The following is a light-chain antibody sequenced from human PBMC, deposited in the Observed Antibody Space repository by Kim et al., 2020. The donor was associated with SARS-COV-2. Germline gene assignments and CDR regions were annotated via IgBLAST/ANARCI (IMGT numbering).Light chain of an antibody. CDR2: SKN. CDR3: NSRDSSGHQRV. J-gene: IGLJ3*02. V-gene: IGLV3-19*01. Sequence: ALEQIVMITRQGDSLSSYYASWYQQTPRQALVLVIYSKNNRPSVIPDRFSGSSSGTTASLTIAGAQAEDAADYYCNSRDSSGHQRVFGGGTQLTVL. CDR1: SLSSYY.